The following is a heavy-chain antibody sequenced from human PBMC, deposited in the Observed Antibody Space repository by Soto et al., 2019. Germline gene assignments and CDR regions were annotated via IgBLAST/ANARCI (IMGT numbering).Heavy chain of an antibody. J-gene: IGHJ6*02. CDR2: IYPGDSDT. CDR3: ASSDGYCSGGSCYRGGMDV. D-gene: IGHD2-15*01. V-gene: IGHV5-51*01. Sequence: PGESLKISCKGSGYSFTSYWIGWVRQMPGKGLEWMGIIYPGDSDTRYSPSFQGQVTISADKSISTAYLQWSSLKASDTAMYYCASSDGYCSGGSCYRGGMDVWGQGTTVTVSS. CDR1: GYSFTSYW.